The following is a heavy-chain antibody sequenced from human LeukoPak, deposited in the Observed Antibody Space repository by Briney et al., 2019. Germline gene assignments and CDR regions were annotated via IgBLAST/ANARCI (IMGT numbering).Heavy chain of an antibody. Sequence: SVKVSCKASGGSLSDYTISWVRQAPGQGLEWMGGIIPMLGTAKYAQNFQGRVTITTDDSSSTVYMELSSLRFEDTASYFCARDGLLTRTGMDVWGKGATVTVSS. CDR3: ARDGLLTRTGMDV. V-gene: IGHV1-69*16. CDR1: GGSLSDYT. J-gene: IGHJ6*03. D-gene: IGHD3/OR15-3a*01. CDR2: IIPMLGTA.